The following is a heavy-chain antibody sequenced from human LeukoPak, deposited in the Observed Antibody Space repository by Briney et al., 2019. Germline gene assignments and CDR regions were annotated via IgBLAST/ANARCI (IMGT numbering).Heavy chain of an antibody. CDR1: GGSFSGYY. CDR3: ARRGRYCSSTSCYGGPYYYYYYMDV. V-gene: IGHV4-34*01. J-gene: IGHJ6*03. CDR2: INHSGST. D-gene: IGHD2-2*01. Sequence: SETLSLTCAVYGGSFSGYYWSWIRQPPGKGLEWIGEINHSGSTNYNPSLKSRVTTSVDTSKNQFSLKLSSVTAADTAVYYCARRGRYCSSTSCYGGPYYYYYYMDVWGKGTTVTVSS.